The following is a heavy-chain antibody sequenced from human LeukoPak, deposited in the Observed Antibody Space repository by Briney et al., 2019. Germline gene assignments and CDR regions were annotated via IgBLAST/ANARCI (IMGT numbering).Heavy chain of an antibody. Sequence: SETLSPTCTVSGGSISSYYWSWIRQPPGKGLEWIGEINHSGTTNYNPSLKSRVTISVDTSKNQFSLRLSSVTAADTAVYYCARGLRLPSRSTPAVPHVWGKGTTVTVSA. J-gene: IGHJ6*04. CDR3: ARGLRLPSRSTPAVPHV. CDR2: INHSGTT. CDR1: GGSISSYY. D-gene: IGHD2/OR15-2a*01. V-gene: IGHV4-34*01.